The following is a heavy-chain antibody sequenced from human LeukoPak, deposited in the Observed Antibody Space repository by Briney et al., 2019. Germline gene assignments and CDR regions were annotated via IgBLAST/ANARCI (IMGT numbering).Heavy chain of an antibody. V-gene: IGHV3-21*01. CDR2: ISSSSSYI. CDR3: ARYYYGSGSPDY. Sequence: GGSLGLPCAASGFTFSSYSMNWVRQAPGKGLEWVSSISSSSSYIYYADSVKGRFTISRDNAKNSLYLQMNSLRAEDTAVYYCARYYYGSGSPDYWGQGTLVTVSS. J-gene: IGHJ4*02. CDR1: GFTFSSYS. D-gene: IGHD3-10*01.